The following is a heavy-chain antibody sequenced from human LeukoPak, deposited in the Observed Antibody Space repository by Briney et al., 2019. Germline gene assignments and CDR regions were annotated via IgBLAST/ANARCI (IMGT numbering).Heavy chain of an antibody. D-gene: IGHD5-18*01. CDR1: GYSFTSYW. Sequence: GKSLHISCMGSGYSFTSYWFSWARQMPGKGLEWMGKISLSDPYTYNRPPFQGHLNIPADKSISTAYQQWSSRKASDTAMYYGAGQGGTAMAADYYYGMHVWGQGTTVTVSS. CDR3: AGQGGTAMAADYYYGMHV. V-gene: IGHV5-10-1*01. CDR2: ISLSDPYT. J-gene: IGHJ6*02.